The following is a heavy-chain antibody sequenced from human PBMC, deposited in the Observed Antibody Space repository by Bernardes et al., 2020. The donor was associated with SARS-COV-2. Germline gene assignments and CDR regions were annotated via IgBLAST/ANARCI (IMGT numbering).Heavy chain of an antibody. J-gene: IGHJ4*02. D-gene: IGHD6-13*01. CDR3: HIEAADQLDY. V-gene: IGHV1-2*02. Sequence: ASVKVSCKASGYTFIAYYMHWVRQAPGQGLEWMGWVNPNSGGTNYAQKFQGRVTMTRDTSISTAYMELSRLNSDDTAVYYCHIEAADQLDYWGQGTLVTVSS. CDR1: GYTFIAYY. CDR2: VNPNSGGT.